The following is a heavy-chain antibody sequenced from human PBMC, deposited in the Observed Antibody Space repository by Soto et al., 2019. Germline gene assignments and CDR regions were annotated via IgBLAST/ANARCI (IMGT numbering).Heavy chain of an antibody. CDR2: IYYSGST. J-gene: IGHJ4*02. V-gene: IGHV4-61*01. Sequence: SETLSLTCTVSGGSVSSGSYYWSWIRQPPGKGLEWIGYIYYSGSTNYDPSLKSRVTISVDTSKNQFSLKLSSVTAADTAVYYCARGNLAFDYWGQGTLVTVS. D-gene: IGHD3-3*02. CDR3: ARGNLAFDY. CDR1: GGSVSSGSYY.